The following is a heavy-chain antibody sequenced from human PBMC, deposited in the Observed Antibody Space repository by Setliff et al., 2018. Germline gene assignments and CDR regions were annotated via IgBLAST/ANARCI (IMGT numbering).Heavy chain of an antibody. J-gene: IGHJ5*02. Sequence: GESLKISCKGSGYSFSTCWIGWVRQMPGRGLEWMGIIYPGDSITRYSPSFQGQVTTSVDKSINTAYLQWSSLRASDTAIYYCARHPYYYGSGTYLDNNNRWFDPWGQGTLVTVSS. V-gene: IGHV5-51*01. CDR1: GYSFSTCW. D-gene: IGHD3-10*01. CDR2: IYPGDSIT. CDR3: ARHPYYYGSGTYLDNNNRWFDP.